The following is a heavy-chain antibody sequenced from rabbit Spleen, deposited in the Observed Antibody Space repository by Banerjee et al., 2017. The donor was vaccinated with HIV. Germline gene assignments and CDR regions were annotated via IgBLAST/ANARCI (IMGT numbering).Heavy chain of an antibody. CDR1: GFSSSSNW. CDR3: ARDTGGSFSSYGMDL. CDR2: IAGGSSGCT. J-gene: IGHJ6*01. Sequence: LEESGGGLVKPGGTLTLTCTVSGFSSSSNWICWVRQAPGQGLGWISCIAGGSSGCTYSSTWAKGRFSISKTSSTTVTLQITSLTVADTATYFCARDTGGSFSSYGMDLWGPGTLVTVS. V-gene: IGHV1S45*01. D-gene: IGHD7-1*01.